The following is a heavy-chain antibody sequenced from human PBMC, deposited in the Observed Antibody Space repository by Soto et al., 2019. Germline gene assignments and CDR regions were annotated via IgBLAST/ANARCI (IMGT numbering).Heavy chain of an antibody. V-gene: IGHV4-34*01. D-gene: IGHD6-13*01. CDR1: GGSFSGYY. J-gene: IGHJ5*02. CDR2: INHRGST. Sequence: SETLSLTCAVYGGSFSGYYWSWIRQPPGKGLEWIGEINHRGSTNYNPSLKSRVTISVDTSKNQFSLKLSSVTAADTAVYYCARGVGQQLVLKFDPWGQGTLVTVSS. CDR3: ARGVGQQLVLKFDP.